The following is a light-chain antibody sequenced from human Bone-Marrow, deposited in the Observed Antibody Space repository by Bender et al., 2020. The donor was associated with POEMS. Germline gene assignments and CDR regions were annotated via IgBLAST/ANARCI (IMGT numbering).Light chain of an antibody. J-gene: IGLJ1*01. CDR2: SNN. Sequence: QSVLTQPPSASGTPGQRVTISCSGSSSNIGTNPVNWYQQLPGTAPKLLIFSNNNRPSGIPDRFSGSRSGTSASLAITGLQAEDQADYYCQSFDSSLSVLNGAYVFGTVTGVTVL. CDR1: SSNIGTNP. V-gene: IGLV1-44*01. CDR3: QSFDSSLSVLNGAYV.